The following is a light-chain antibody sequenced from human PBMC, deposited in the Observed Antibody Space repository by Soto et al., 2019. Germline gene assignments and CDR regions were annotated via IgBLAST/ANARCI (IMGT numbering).Light chain of an antibody. V-gene: IGKV3-20*01. CDR3: QQYGSSPLT. CDR1: QSVSSNY. Sequence: EIVLTQSPGTLSLSPGERATLSCRASQSVSSNYLAWYQQKPGQAPRPLIYGASSMATGIPSRFSGSGAGTDFTLTISSLESEDFAVYYCQQYGSSPLTFGQGTKVEIK. J-gene: IGKJ1*01. CDR2: GAS.